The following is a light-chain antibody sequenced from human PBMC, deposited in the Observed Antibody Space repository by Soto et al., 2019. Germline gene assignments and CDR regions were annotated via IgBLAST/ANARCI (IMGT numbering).Light chain of an antibody. CDR2: QVT. CDR1: FXDIAVFNY. CDR3: NSYSSTNFYV. V-gene: IGLV2-14*01. Sequence: SVLAQPASVSGSPGQSITISCTGSFXDIAVFNYVSWYQQYPGRAPKLLIYQVTSRASGVSHRFSGSKSGNTASLTISGLQPEDEAEYYCNSYSSTNFYVFGTGTKVTV. J-gene: IGLJ1*01.